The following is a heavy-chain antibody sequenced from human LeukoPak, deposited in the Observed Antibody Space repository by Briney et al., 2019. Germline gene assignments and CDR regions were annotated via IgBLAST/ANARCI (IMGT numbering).Heavy chain of an antibody. CDR1: GGSISSGSYY. Sequence: ASETLSLTCTVSGGSISSGSYYWSWIRQPAGKGLEWIGRIYTSGSTNYNPSLKSRVTISVDTSKNQFSLKLSSVTAADTAVYYCARVSNFYSSSWYTSDAFDIWGQGTMVTVSS. D-gene: IGHD6-13*01. V-gene: IGHV4-61*02. CDR2: IYTSGST. J-gene: IGHJ3*02. CDR3: ARVSNFYSSSWYTSDAFDI.